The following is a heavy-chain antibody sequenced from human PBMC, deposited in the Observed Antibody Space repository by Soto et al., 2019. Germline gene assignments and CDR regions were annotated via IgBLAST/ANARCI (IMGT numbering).Heavy chain of an antibody. CDR2: IGSSSSYI. CDR1: GFTFSSYD. CDR3: GRNLGPLNWFDA. J-gene: IGHJ5*02. D-gene: IGHD3-10*01. Sequence: GGSLRLSCAASGFTFSSYDMHWVRQATGKCLEWVSAIGSSSSYIYYADSVKGRFTISRDNAKNSLYLQMNSLRAADTAVYYWGRNLGPLNWFDAWGEGXLVTVYS. V-gene: IGHV3-21*01.